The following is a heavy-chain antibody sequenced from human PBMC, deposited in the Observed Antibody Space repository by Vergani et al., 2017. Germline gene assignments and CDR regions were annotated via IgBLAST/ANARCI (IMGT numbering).Heavy chain of an antibody. CDR1: GYTFTGYY. J-gene: IGHJ3*02. Sequence: VQLVQSGAEVKKPGASVKVSCKASGYTFTGYYMHWVRQAPGKGLEWVSGISWNSGSIGYADSVKGRFTISRDNAKNSLYLQMNSLRAEDTALYYCAKEQWLVITYAFDIWGQGTMVTVSS. CDR2: ISWNSGSI. CDR3: AKEQWLVITYAFDI. D-gene: IGHD6-19*01. V-gene: IGHV3-9*01.